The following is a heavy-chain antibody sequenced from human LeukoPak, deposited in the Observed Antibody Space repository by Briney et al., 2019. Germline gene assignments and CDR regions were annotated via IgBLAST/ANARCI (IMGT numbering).Heavy chain of an antibody. CDR2: VYYSGST. V-gene: IGHV4-39*07. D-gene: IGHD3-10*01. CDR1: GGSISSSSYY. CDR3: ARDYYGSGSYFYY. Sequence: SETLSLTCTVSGGSISSSSYYWGWIRQPPGKGLEWIGSVYYSGSTYYSPSLKSRVTISLDTSKNQFSLKLRSVTAADTAMYYCARDYYGSGSYFYYWGQGILVTVSS. J-gene: IGHJ4*02.